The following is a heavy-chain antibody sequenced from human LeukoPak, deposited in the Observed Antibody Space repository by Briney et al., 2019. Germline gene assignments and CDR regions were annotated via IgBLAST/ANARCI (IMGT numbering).Heavy chain of an antibody. CDR1: GFTFSSYE. D-gene: IGHD6-13*01. CDR3: ARDYLRAAAGTMK. CDR2: ISTSGSTI. V-gene: IGHV3-48*03. Sequence: GGSLRLPCAASGFTFSSYEMNWVRQAPGKGLEWVSYISTSGSTIYYADSVKGRFTISRDNAKNSLYLQMNSLRAEDTAVYYCARDYLRAAAGTMKWGQGTLVTVSS. J-gene: IGHJ4*02.